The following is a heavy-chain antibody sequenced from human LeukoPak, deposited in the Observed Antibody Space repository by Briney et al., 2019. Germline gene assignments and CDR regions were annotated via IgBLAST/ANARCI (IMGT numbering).Heavy chain of an antibody. J-gene: IGHJ5*02. D-gene: IGHD3-10*01. CDR2: IYYSGST. CDR1: GGPISSGGYY. CDR3: ARRMGFGELEGWFDP. V-gene: IGHV4-31*03. Sequence: SETLSLTCTVSGGPISSGGYYWSWIRQHPGKGLEWIGYIYYSGSTYYNPSLKSRVTISVDTSKNQFSLKLSSVTAADTAVYYCARRMGFGELEGWFDPWGQGTLVTVSS.